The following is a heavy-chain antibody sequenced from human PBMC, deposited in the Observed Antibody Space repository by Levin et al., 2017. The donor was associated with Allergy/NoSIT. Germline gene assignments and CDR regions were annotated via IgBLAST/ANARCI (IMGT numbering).Heavy chain of an antibody. D-gene: IGHD3-22*01. CDR3: ARVMIVVAQADY. CDR1: GFTFSSYS. CDR2: ISSSSSYI. V-gene: IGHV3-21*01. Sequence: GGSLRLSCAASGFTFSSYSMNWVRQAPGKGLEWVSSISSSSSYIYYADSVKGRFTISRDNAKNSLYLQMNSLRAEDTAVYYCARVMIVVAQADYWGQGTLVTVSS. J-gene: IGHJ4*02.